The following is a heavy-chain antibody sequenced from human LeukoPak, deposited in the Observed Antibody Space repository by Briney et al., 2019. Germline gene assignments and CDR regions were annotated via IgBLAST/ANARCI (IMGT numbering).Heavy chain of an antibody. CDR3: ARLMEQWLVGGQDY. J-gene: IGHJ4*02. D-gene: IGHD6-19*01. CDR1: GYTFSTYY. Sequence: GASVKVSCKASGYTFSTYYMHWVRQAPGQGLEWMGWISAYNGNTNYAQKLQGRVTMTTDTSTSTVYMELRSLRSDDTAVYYCARLMEQWLVGGQDYWGQGTLVTVSS. V-gene: IGHV1-18*01. CDR2: ISAYNGNT.